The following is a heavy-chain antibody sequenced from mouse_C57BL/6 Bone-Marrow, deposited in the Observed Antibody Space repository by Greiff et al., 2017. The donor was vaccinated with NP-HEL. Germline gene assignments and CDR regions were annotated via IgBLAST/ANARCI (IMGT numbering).Heavy chain of an antibody. D-gene: IGHD2-12*01. CDR2: IHPADSDT. Sequence: VQLQQPGAELVKPGASVKVSCKASGYTFTSYWMHWVKQRPGQGLEWIGRIHPADSDTNYNQKFKGKATLTVDKSSSTAYMQLSSLTSEDSAVYYGAIGGCYDVYYCDLDDWGQGTSVTVSS. CDR1: GYTFTSYW. J-gene: IGHJ4*01. V-gene: IGHV1-74*01. CDR3: AIGGCYDVYYCDLDD.